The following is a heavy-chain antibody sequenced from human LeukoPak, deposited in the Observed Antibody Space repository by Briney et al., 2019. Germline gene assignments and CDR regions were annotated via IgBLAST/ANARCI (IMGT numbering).Heavy chain of an antibody. J-gene: IGHJ6*02. Sequence: SVKVSCKASGGTFSSYAISWVRQAPGQGLEWMGRIIPILGIANYAQKFQGRVTITADKSTSTAYMELSSLRSEDTAVYYCARDNPITMVRGVYYYYGMDVWGQGTTVTVS. V-gene: IGHV1-69*04. CDR3: ARDNPITMVRGVYYYYGMDV. D-gene: IGHD3-10*01. CDR1: GGTFSSYA. CDR2: IIPILGIA.